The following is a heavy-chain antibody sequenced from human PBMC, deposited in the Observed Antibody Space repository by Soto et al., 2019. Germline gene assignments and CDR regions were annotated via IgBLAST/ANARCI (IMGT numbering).Heavy chain of an antibody. J-gene: IGHJ4*02. CDR1: AYTFTYYG. CDR3: AREAGSGSSYPENY. V-gene: IGHV1-18*04. Sequence: QVQLVQSGAEVKKPGASVKVSCKASAYTFTYYGISWVRQAAGQGLEWLGWISPYDGNTTYAQRVQGRITMTTDTXXXXXYMELRSLRFDDTAVYYCAREAGSGSSYPENYWGQGTLVTVSS. CDR2: ISPYDGNT. D-gene: IGHD1-26*01.